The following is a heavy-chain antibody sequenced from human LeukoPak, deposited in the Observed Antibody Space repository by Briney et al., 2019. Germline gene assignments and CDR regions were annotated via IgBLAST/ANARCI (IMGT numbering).Heavy chain of an antibody. CDR2: IKEDGSEK. V-gene: IGHV3-7*03. CDR3: AKDSYDSSGSRYDY. Sequence: PGGSLRLSCAASGFPLSSYRMSWVRQAPGKGLGWVANIKEDGSEKYYVDSVKGRFTISRDNAKNSLYLQMNSLRAEDTAVYYCAKDSYDSSGSRYDYWGQGTLVTVSS. CDR1: GFPLSSYR. J-gene: IGHJ4*02. D-gene: IGHD3-22*01.